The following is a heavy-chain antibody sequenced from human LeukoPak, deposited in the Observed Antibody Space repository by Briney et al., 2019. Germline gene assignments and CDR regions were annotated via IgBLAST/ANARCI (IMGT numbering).Heavy chain of an antibody. Sequence: GGSLRLSCAASGFTFRNYDMNWVRQAPGKGLEWVANIKQDGSEKYYVDSMKGRFTISRDDAKNSLYLQMNSLRAEDTAVYYCARLPYCSSTSCYAIFDYWGQGTPVTVSS. J-gene: IGHJ4*02. CDR2: IKQDGSEK. V-gene: IGHV3-7*05. CDR1: GFTFRNYD. D-gene: IGHD2-2*01. CDR3: ARLPYCSSTSCYAIFDY.